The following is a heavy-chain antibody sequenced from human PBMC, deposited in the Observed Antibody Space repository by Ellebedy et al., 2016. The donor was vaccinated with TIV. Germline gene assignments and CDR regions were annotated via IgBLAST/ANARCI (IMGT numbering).Heavy chain of an antibody. D-gene: IGHD3-10*01. J-gene: IGHJ4*02. CDR3: TTVNYPAWFGEPDQYYFDY. Sequence: PGGSLRLSCAASGFTFSNAWMSRVRQAPGKGLEWVGRIKSKTDCGTTDYAAPVKGRFTISREDSKNTLYLQMNSLKTEDTDVYYCTTVNYPAWFGEPDQYYFDYWGQGTLVTVSS. CDR1: GFTFSNAW. V-gene: IGHV3-15*01. CDR2: IKSKTDCGTT.